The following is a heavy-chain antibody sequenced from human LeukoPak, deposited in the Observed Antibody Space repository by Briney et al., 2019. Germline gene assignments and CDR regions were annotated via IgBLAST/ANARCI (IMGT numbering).Heavy chain of an antibody. CDR3: ARDKNWKPDY. J-gene: IGHJ4*02. CDR2: INPNSGDT. Sequence: ASVKVSCKAPGYTFTAYHMHWVRQAPGQGLEWMGRINPNSGDTNYAQKFQGRVTMTRDTSISTAYMELSRLRSDDTAVYYCARDKNWKPDYWGQGTLVTVSS. V-gene: IGHV1-2*06. D-gene: IGHD1-1*01. CDR1: GYTFTAYH.